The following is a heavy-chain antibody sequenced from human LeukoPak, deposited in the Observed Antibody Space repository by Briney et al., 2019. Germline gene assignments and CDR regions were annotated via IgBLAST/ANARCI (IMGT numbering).Heavy chain of an antibody. CDR1: GFTFSSYN. CDR2: ISTSSNYR. CDR3: ARAAGVMATIRY. V-gene: IGHV3-21*01. J-gene: IGHJ4*02. Sequence: GGSLRLSCAASGFTFSSYNMNWVRQAPGKGLEWVSSISTSSNYRYYADSVKGRFTISRDNAKNSLYLQMNSLRAEDTAVYYCARAAGVMATIRYWGQGTLVTVSS. D-gene: IGHD5-24*01.